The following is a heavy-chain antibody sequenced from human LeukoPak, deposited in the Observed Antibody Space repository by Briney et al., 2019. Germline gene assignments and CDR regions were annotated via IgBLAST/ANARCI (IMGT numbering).Heavy chain of an antibody. Sequence: GGSVRLSCVGSGFTFSNSWMHWVRQAPGKGLMWVSAIKTDGSSTSYVDSVKGRFTISRDNAKNTLYLQMNSLRAEDTATYYCVSGITATSVWDQGTLVTVSS. V-gene: IGHV3-74*01. CDR1: GFTFSNSW. CDR3: VSGITATSV. D-gene: IGHD1-20*01. CDR2: IKTDGSST. J-gene: IGHJ1*01.